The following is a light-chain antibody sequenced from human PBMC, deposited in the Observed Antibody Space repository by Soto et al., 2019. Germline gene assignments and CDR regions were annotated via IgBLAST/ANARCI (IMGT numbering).Light chain of an antibody. CDR3: SSYAGSNNPYV. CDR1: SSDVGGYNY. CDR2: EVS. V-gene: IGLV2-8*01. Sequence: QCALTQPPSASGSPGQSVTISCTGTSSDVGGYNYVSWYQQHPGKAPKLMIYEVSKRPSGVPDRFSGSKSGNTASLTVSGLQAEDEADYYCSSYAGSNNPYVFGTGTKLTVL. J-gene: IGLJ1*01.